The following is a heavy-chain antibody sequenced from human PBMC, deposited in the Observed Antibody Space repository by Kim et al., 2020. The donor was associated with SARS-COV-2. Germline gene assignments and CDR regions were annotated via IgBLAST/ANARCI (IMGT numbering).Heavy chain of an antibody. V-gene: IGHV3-13*04. CDR2: IGTAGDT. Sequence: RGSLRLSCAASGFTFSSYDMHWVRQATGKGLEWVSAIGTAGDTYYPGSVKGRFTISRENAKNSLYLQMNSLRAGDTAVYYCARVTYDYVWGSYRQSSYWYLDLWGRGTLVTVSS. CDR1: GFTFSSYD. D-gene: IGHD3-16*02. J-gene: IGHJ2*01. CDR3: ARVTYDYVWGSYRQSSYWYLDL.